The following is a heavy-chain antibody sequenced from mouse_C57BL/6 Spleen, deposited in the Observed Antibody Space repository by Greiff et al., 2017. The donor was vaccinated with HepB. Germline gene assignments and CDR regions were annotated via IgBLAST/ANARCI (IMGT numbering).Heavy chain of an antibody. D-gene: IGHD1-1*01. J-gene: IGHJ4*01. Sequence: QVQLKESGPELVKPGASVKISCKASGYAFSSSWMNWVKQRPGKGLEWIGRIYPGDGDTNYNGKFKGKATLTADKSSSTAYMQLSSLTSEDSAVYFCARAYGSREGAMDYWGQGTSVTVSS. CDR1: GYAFSSSW. CDR3: ARAYGSREGAMDY. V-gene: IGHV1-82*01. CDR2: IYPGDGDT.